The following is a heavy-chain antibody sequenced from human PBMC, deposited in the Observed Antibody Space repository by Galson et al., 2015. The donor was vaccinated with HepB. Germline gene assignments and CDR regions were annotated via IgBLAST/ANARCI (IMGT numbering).Heavy chain of an antibody. V-gene: IGHV1-46*01. J-gene: IGHJ3*02. Sequence: SVKVSCKASGYTFTSYYMHWVRQAPGQGLEWMGIINPSGGSTSYAQKFQGRVTMTRDTSTSTAYMELRSLRSDDTAVYYCARDQRRDFWSGYRPFDIWGQGTMVTVSS. CDR2: INPSGGST. D-gene: IGHD3-3*01. CDR1: GYTFTSYY. CDR3: ARDQRRDFWSGYRPFDI.